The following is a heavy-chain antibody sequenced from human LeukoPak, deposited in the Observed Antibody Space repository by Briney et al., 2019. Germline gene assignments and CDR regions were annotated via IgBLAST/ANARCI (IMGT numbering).Heavy chain of an antibody. J-gene: IGHJ4*02. CDR2: ISSSSSYI. D-gene: IGHD4-17*01. Sequence: GGSLRLSCAASGFTFSSYSMNWVRPAPGKGLEWVSSISSSSSYIYYADSVKGRFTISRDNAKNSLYLQMNSLRAEDTAVYYCARDPSTVTTNWGQGTLVTVSS. CDR1: GFTFSSYS. V-gene: IGHV3-21*01. CDR3: ARDPSTVTTN.